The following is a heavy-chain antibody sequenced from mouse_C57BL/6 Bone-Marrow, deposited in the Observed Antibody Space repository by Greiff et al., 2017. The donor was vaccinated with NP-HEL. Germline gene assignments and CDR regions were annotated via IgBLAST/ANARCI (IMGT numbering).Heavy chain of an antibody. CDR2: IYPRSGNT. CDR3: ASGRLGRGGY. J-gene: IGHJ2*01. Sequence: QLQQSGAELARPGASVKLSCKASGYTFTSYGISWVKQSTGQGLEWIGEIYPRSGNTYYNEKFKGKATLTADKYSSTAYMELSSLTSEDSAVYFCASGRLGRGGYWGQGTTLTVSS. CDR1: GYTFTSYG. D-gene: IGHD4-1*01. V-gene: IGHV1-81*01.